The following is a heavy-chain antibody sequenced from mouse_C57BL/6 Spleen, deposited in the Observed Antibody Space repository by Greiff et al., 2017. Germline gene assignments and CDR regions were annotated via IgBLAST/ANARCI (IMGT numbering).Heavy chain of an antibody. D-gene: IGHD2-4*01. Sequence: EVKLMESGGDLVKPGGSLKLSCAASGFTFSSYGMSWVRQTPDKRLEWVATIRSGGSYTYYPDSVKGRFTISRDNAKNTLYLQMSSLKSEDTAMYYCARHYDYDEGFAYCGQGTLVTVSA. V-gene: IGHV5-6*01. CDR1: GFTFSSYG. CDR3: ARHYDYDEGFAY. CDR2: IRSGGSYT. J-gene: IGHJ3*01.